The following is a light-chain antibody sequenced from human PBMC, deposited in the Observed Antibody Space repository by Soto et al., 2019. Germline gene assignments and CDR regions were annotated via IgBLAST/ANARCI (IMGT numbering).Light chain of an antibody. CDR2: DAS. CDR3: QQYDNLLPYT. Sequence: DIQMTQSPSSLSASVGDRVTITCQASQDISNYLNWYQQKPGKTPKLLIYDASNLETAVPSRFSGSGSGTDFTFTINSLQPEDIATYYCQQYDNLLPYTFGQGTKLEIK. V-gene: IGKV1-33*01. J-gene: IGKJ2*01. CDR1: QDISNY.